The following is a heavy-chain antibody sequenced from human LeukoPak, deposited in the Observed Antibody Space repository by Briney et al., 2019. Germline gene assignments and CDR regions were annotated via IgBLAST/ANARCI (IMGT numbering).Heavy chain of an antibody. D-gene: IGHD3-10*01. CDR1: GFTFRSYW. CDR3: ARVPLFGGYDAFDI. V-gene: IGHV3-7*01. J-gene: IGHJ3*02. Sequence: GGSLRLSCAASGFTFRSYWMSWVRQAPGKGLEWVANIKQDGSEKYYVDSVKGRFTISRDNAKNSLYLQMNSLRTEDTAVYYCARVPLFGGYDAFDIWGQGTMVTVSS. CDR2: IKQDGSEK.